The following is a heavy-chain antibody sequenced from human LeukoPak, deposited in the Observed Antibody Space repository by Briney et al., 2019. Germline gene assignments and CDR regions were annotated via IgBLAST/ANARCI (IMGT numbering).Heavy chain of an antibody. J-gene: IGHJ5*02. CDR1: GGSISSGNYF. V-gene: IGHV4-61*10. CDR3: ARSLRDWFDP. CDR2: IYYSGST. Sequence: SQTLSLTCTVSGGSISSGNYFWTWIRQPAGKGLEWIGYIYYSGSTNYNPSLKSRVTISVDTSKNQFSLKLSSVTAADTAVYYCARSLRDWFDPWGQGTLVTVSS.